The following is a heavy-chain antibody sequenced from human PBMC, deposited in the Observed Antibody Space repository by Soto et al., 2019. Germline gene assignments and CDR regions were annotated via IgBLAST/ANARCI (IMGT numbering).Heavy chain of an antibody. CDR2: IFYTGSA. J-gene: IGHJ4*02. D-gene: IGHD1-26*01. Sequence: QLQLQESGPGLVKPSETLSLTCNVSGESMSNTAYYWGWIRQTPGKGLEWIGSIFYTGSAYYNSSLKSRVTISVDTSKNQFSLKLLSVAAADTAIYYCARLKSTYSGSYYGGGFFDYWCQGSLVTVSS. CDR3: ARLKSTYSGSYYGGGFFDY. V-gene: IGHV4-39*01. CDR1: GESMSNTAYY.